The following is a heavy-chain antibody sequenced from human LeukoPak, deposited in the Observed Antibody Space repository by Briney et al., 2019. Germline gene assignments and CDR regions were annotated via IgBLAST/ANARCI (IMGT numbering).Heavy chain of an antibody. CDR2: NPSGGST. Sequence: ASVKLSCKASGYTFTTYYMHWVRQAPGQGLVNPSGGSTSYAQKFQGRVTMTRDTSTSTIYMELSSLRSEDTAVYYCARDGRYCGSTSCRLNWFDPWGQGTLVTVSS. V-gene: IGHV1-46*01. D-gene: IGHD2-2*01. J-gene: IGHJ5*02. CDR1: GYTFTTYY. CDR3: ARDGRYCGSTSCRLNWFDP.